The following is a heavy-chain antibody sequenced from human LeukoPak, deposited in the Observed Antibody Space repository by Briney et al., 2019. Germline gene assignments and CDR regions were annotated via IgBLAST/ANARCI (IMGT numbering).Heavy chain of an antibody. CDR2: ICCDGSNK. D-gene: IGHD1-26*01. CDR3: AKGAQRILGATLFDY. J-gene: IGHJ4*02. Sequence: PGGSLRLSCAAAGFIFSSYGVHWVLQAAAKGLVWGAFICCDGSNKYYAESVKGRFTISNDNSKNPLYLKMNSLRAEDTAVYYCAKGAQRILGATLFDYWGQGTLVTVSS. V-gene: IGHV3-30*02. CDR1: GFIFSSYG.